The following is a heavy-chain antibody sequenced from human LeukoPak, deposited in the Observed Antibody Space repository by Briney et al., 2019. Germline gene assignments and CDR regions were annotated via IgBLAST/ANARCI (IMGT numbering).Heavy chain of an antibody. J-gene: IGHJ6*02. CDR1: GFTFSSYG. CDR2: ISYDGSNK. CDR3: ARDHEEGNYGMDV. Sequence: GRSLRLSCAASGFTFSSYGMHWVRQAPGKGLEWVALISYDGSNKYYADSVKGRFTISRDNSKNTLYLQMNSLRAEDTAVYYCARDHEEGNYGMDVWGQGTTVTVS. V-gene: IGHV3-30*03.